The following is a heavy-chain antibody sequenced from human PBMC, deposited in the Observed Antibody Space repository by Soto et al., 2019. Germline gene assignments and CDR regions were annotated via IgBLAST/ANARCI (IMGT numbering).Heavy chain of an antibody. CDR1: GGSISSYY. CDR2: VHHSWGS. CDR3: ARQGFGPLHGLVDV. Sequence: QVQLQESGPGLVKPSETMSLSCTVSGGSISSYYWSWFRRSPGKRMEWIGYVHHSWGSSYNPSLQSRAAISLATSKSQFSLKVTSVTATDTAVYYCARQGFGPLHGLVDVWGQGTTVTVSS. J-gene: IGHJ6*02. V-gene: IGHV4-59*08. D-gene: IGHD3-10*01.